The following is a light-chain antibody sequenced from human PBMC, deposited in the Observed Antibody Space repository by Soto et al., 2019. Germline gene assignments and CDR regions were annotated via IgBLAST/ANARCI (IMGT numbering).Light chain of an antibody. CDR3: SLYAGTNSVV. CDR1: SSDIGAYKF. CDR2: EVS. J-gene: IGLJ2*01. V-gene: IGLV2-8*01. Sequence: QSALTQPPSASGSPGQSVAISCTGTSSDIGAYKFVSWYQQHPGKAPKLIIYEVSIRPSGVPDRFSGSKSGNTASLTVSGLLAEDEADYYRSLYAGTNSVVFGGGTKLTVL.